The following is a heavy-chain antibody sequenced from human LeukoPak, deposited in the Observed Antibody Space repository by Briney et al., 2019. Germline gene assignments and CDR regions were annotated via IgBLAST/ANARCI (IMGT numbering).Heavy chain of an antibody. CDR3: AKAAFSRTSYFDY. CDR1: GSTFSTFT. V-gene: IGHV3-23*01. Sequence: GGSLRLSCAASGSTFSTFTMSWDSQAPGNGLEWVSAFSGSGGNTYYADSVKGRFTISRDNSKKTLYLQMDSLRADDTAVYYCAKAAFSRTSYFDYWCQGTLVTASS. CDR2: FSGSGGNT. D-gene: IGHD3-3*02. J-gene: IGHJ4*02.